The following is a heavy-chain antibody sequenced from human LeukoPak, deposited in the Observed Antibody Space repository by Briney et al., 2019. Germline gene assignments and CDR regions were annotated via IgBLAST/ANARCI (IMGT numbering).Heavy chain of an antibody. D-gene: IGHD5-18*01. CDR1: GGSISNYY. Sequence: KPSETLCLTCTVSGGSISNYYWSWIRQPPGKGLEWVGYIYFSGSTNYNPSLKSRVTISVDTSKNQFSLKLSSVTAADTAVYYCARGGYSYESRYYFDYWGQGTLVTVSS. CDR3: ARGGYSYESRYYFDY. CDR2: IYFSGST. V-gene: IGHV4-59*01. J-gene: IGHJ4*02.